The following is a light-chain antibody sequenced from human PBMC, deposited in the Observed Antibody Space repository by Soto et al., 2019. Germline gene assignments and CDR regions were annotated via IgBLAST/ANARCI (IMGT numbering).Light chain of an antibody. J-gene: IGKJ4*01. V-gene: IGKV3-20*01. Sequence: EIVLTQFPGALSLSPGERVTLSCRASQTVSNTYLAWYQQKSGQAPKFLIYGASNTATGIPDRCRGSGSGTDFTLTISTLEPEDFAVYYCQQYCSFPPTFGRGTKVEIK. CDR2: GAS. CDR1: QTVSNTY. CDR3: QQYCSFPPT.